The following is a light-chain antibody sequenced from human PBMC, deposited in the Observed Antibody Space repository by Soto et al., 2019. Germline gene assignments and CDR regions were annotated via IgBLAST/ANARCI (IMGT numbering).Light chain of an antibody. CDR3: HQSYTIPQT. V-gene: IGKV1-39*01. Sequence: DIQMTQSPSSLSASVGDRVTITCRASQSINNYLNWYQQKPGKAPKLLIYAASTLQSGVPSRFSGSGSGTEFTLTISNLQPEDFATFYCHQSYTIPQTFGHGTTVDI. J-gene: IGKJ1*01. CDR2: AAS. CDR1: QSINNY.